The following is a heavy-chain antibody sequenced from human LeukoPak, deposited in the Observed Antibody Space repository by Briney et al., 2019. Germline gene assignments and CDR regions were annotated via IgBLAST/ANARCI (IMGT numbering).Heavy chain of an antibody. V-gene: IGHV3-21*04. D-gene: IGHD4-17*01. J-gene: IGHJ4*02. CDR2: ISSDGSYI. CDR3: ARDNGYGDYFDY. CDR1: GLTFNNYN. Sequence: GGSLRLSCVASGLTFNNYNMNWVRQAPGKGLEWVSLISSDGSYIYYADSVKGRFTISRDNSKNTLYLQMNSLRAEDTAVYYCARDNGYGDYFDYWGQGTLVTVSS.